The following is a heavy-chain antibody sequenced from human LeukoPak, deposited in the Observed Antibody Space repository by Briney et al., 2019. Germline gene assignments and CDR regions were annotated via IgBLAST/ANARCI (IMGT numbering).Heavy chain of an antibody. CDR1: GGSFSGYY. CDR2: INHSGST. Sequence: PSETLSLTCAVYGGSFSGYYWSWIRQPPGKGLEWIGEINHSGSTNYNPSLKSRVTISVDTSKNQFSLKLSSVTAVDTAVYYCARDYRTDGYYYYYMDVWGKGTTVTVSS. V-gene: IGHV4-34*01. CDR3: ARDYRTDGYYYYYMDV. D-gene: IGHD3-16*02. J-gene: IGHJ6*03.